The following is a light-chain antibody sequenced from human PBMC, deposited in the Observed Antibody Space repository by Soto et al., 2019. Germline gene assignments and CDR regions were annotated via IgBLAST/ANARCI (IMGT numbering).Light chain of an antibody. CDR3: QSYDSRLSGSV. CDR1: NSNIGAGYD. CDR2: GNS. Sequence: QSVLTQPPSVSGAPGQRVTISCTGSNSNIGAGYDVHWYQQLPGTAPKLLIYGNSNRPSGVPDRFSGSKSVTSASLAITGLQAEDEADYSCQSYDSRLSGSVFGTGNKVP. V-gene: IGLV1-40*01. J-gene: IGLJ1*01.